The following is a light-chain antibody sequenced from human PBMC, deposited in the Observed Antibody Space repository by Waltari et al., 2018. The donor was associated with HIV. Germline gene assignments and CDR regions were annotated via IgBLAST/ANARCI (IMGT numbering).Light chain of an antibody. CDR2: TDN. J-gene: IGLJ3*02. CDR1: ALANQY. V-gene: IGLV3-25*03. Sequence: SYELTQPPSVSVSPGQTARITCSGDALANQYASWFQQKPGQAPVLFFFTDNERPSGIPSRFSGSRSGTTVMLTISGVQAEDEADYYCQSVDSSRIWVFGGGTKLTVL. CDR3: QSVDSSRIWV.